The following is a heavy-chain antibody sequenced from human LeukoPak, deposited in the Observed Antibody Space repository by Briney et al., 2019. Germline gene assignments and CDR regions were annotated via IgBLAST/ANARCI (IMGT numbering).Heavy chain of an antibody. CDR2: IKQDGSEK. V-gene: IGHV3-7*01. CDR1: GGSISSSSYY. Sequence: ETLSLTCTVSGGSISSSSYYWGWVRQAPGKGLEWVANIKQDGSEKYYVDSVKGRFTISRDNAKNSLYLQMNSLRAEDTAVYYCARQDYDSSGYDYWGQGTLVTVSS. D-gene: IGHD3-22*01. J-gene: IGHJ4*02. CDR3: ARQDYDSSGYDY.